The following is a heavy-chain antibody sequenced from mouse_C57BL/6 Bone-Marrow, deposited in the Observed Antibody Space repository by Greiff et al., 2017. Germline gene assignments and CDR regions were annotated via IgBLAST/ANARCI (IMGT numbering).Heavy chain of an antibody. CDR2: IWWDDDK. V-gene: IGHV8-8*01. Sequence: QVQLQQSGPGILQPSQTLSLTCSFSGFSLSTFGMGVGWIRQPSGKGLEWLAHIWWDDDKYYNPALKSRLTISKDTSKNQVFLKIANVDTADTATDYCARIATVARRNFDYWGQGTTLTVSS. CDR3: ARIATVARRNFDY. D-gene: IGHD1-1*01. J-gene: IGHJ2*01. CDR1: GFSLSTFGMG.